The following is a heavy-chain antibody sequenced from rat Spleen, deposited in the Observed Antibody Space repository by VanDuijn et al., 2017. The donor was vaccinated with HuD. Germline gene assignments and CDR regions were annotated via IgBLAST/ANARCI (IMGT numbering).Heavy chain of an antibody. Sequence: EVQLVESGGDLVQPGRSMEFSCAASGFTFTNYYMAWVRQAPTKGLEWVASINTGGGNTYYRDSVKGRFTISRDNAKSTLYLQMDSLRSEDTATYYCARHGSYYYSGDDWYFDFWGPGTMVTVSS. CDR2: INTGGGNT. D-gene: IGHD1-1*01. J-gene: IGHJ1*01. CDR3: ARHGSYYYSGDDWYFDF. CDR1: GFTFTNYY. V-gene: IGHV5-25*01.